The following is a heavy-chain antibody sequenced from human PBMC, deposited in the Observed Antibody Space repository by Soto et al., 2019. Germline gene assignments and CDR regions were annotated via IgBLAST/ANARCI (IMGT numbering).Heavy chain of an antibody. D-gene: IGHD1-26*01. CDR2: IVPVFGSV. CDR1: EGSFSNYA. J-gene: IGHJ6*02. CDR3: ARPANIAGRAGDHYYYCGMDV. Sequence: SVKVSCKTSEGSFSNYAISWVRQAPGQGLEWIGGIVPVFGSVKYAQNFHGRVTLTADTVTTTAYMELSSLRSDDTAVYYCARPANIAGRAGDHYYYCGMDVWGQGTPVTVSS. V-gene: IGHV1-69*06.